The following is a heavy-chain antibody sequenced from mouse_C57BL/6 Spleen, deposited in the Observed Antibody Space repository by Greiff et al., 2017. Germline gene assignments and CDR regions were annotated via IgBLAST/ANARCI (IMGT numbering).Heavy chain of an antibody. CDR1: GFTFSSYA. Sequence: EVKVVESGGGLVKPGGSLKLSCAASGFTFSSYAMSWVRQTPEKRLEWVATISDGGSYTYYPDNVKGRFTISRDNAKNNLYLQMSHLKSEDTAMYYCARGVTGYAMDYWSQGTSVTGPS. CDR2: ISDGGSYT. CDR3: ARGVTGYAMDY. J-gene: IGHJ4*01. D-gene: IGHD2-13*01. V-gene: IGHV5-4*03.